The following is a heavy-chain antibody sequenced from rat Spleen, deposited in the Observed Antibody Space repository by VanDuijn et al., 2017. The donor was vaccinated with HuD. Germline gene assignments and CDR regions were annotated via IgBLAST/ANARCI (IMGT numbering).Heavy chain of an antibody. J-gene: IGHJ4*01. V-gene: IGHV5S14*01. Sequence: EVQLVESGGGLVQPGRSLKLSCAASGFTFSNYDMAWVRQSPTKGLEWVASIGTGGGNTYYRDSVKGRFTISRDNAKNTQYLQMDSLRSEDTATYYCARHGRGERTYYYVMDAWGQGTLVTVSS. CDR3: ARHGRGERTYYYVMDA. CDR2: IGTGGGNT. CDR1: GFTFSNYD. D-gene: IGHD4-3*01.